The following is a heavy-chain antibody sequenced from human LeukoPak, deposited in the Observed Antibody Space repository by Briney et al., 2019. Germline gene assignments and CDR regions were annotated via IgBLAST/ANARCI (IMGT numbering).Heavy chain of an antibody. J-gene: IGHJ4*02. Sequence: GGSLRLSCAASGFSFSSYSMNWVRQAPGKGLEWVSSISSSSSYIYYADSVKGRFTISRDNAKNSLYLQMNSLRAEDTAVYYCATLSSNSGFGDYWGQGTLVTVSS. CDR2: ISSSSSYI. D-gene: IGHD5-12*01. CDR3: ATLSSNSGFGDY. V-gene: IGHV3-21*01. CDR1: GFSFSSYS.